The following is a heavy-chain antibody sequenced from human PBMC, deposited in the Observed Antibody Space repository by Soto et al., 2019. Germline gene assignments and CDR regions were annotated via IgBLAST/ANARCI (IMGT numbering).Heavy chain of an antibody. CDR2: LYIADGT. J-gene: IGHJ3*02. Sequence: LRLSCAASGFTVNGKKYITWVRQAPGKGLEWVSALYIADGTFYADSVKGRFTVSIDSSKNTVYLQMNNLSPEDTAVYYCATWLLREHAFDIWGLGTMVTVSS. V-gene: IGHV3-53*01. D-gene: IGHD2-15*01. CDR3: ATWLLREHAFDI. CDR1: GFTVNGKKY.